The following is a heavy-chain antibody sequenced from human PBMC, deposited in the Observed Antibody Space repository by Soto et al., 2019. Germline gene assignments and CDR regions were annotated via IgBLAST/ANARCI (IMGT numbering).Heavy chain of an antibody. J-gene: IGHJ4*02. Sequence: SETLSLTCTVSGGSISSYYWSWIRQPPGKGLEWIGYIYYSGSTNYNPSLKSRVTISVDTSKNQFSLKLSSVTAAGTAVYYCARTYGSALDYWGQGTLVTVS. CDR1: GGSISSYY. V-gene: IGHV4-59*01. CDR2: IYYSGST. D-gene: IGHD3-10*01. CDR3: ARTYGSALDY.